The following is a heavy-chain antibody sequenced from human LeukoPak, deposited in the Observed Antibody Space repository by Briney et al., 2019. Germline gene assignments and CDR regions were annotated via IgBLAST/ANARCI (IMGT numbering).Heavy chain of an antibody. CDR3: TRDFTMVRGARGLNWFDP. Sequence: SETLSLTCAVYGGSFSGYYWSWIRQPPGRGLEWIGEINHSGSTNYNPSLKSRVTISVDTSKNQFSLKLSSVTAADTAVYYCTRDFTMVRGARGLNWFDPWGQGTLVTVSS. CDR2: INHSGST. J-gene: IGHJ5*02. D-gene: IGHD3-10*01. V-gene: IGHV4-34*01. CDR1: GGSFSGYY.